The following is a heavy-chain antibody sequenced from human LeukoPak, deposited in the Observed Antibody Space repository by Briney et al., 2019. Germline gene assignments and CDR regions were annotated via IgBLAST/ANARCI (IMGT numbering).Heavy chain of an antibody. CDR3: ARGYSGPYCSSTSCYLDY. Sequence: GASVKVSCKASGYTFTGYYMHWVRQAPGQGLEWMGWINPNSGGTNYAQKFQGRVTMTRDTSISTAYMELSRLRSDDTAVYYCARGYSGPYCSSTSCYLDYWGQGTLVTVSS. J-gene: IGHJ4*02. V-gene: IGHV1-2*02. D-gene: IGHD2-2*01. CDR1: GYTFTGYY. CDR2: INPNSGGT.